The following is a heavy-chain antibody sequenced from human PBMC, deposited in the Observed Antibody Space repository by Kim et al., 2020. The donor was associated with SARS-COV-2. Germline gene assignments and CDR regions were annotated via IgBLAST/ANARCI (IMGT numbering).Heavy chain of an antibody. CDR1: GFTFTGYY. CDR2: ISPNSGAT. CDR3: AGESGTFYGLDY. Sequence: SVKVSCKASGFTFTGYYLQWVRQAPGQGLEWMGRISPNSGATKYAQRFQGRVTMTRDTSISTAYMEVSRLRSDDTAIYYCAGESGTFYGLDYWGQGTLVTVSS. J-gene: IGHJ4*02. V-gene: IGHV1-2*06. D-gene: IGHD1-26*01.